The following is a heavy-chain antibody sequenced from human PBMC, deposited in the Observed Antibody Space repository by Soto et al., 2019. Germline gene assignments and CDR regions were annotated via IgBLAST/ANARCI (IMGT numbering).Heavy chain of an antibody. J-gene: IGHJ6*02. Sequence: QVQLVQSGAEEKKPGASVKVSCKASGYTFTSYAMHWVRQAPGQRLEWMGWINAGNGNTKYSQKFQGRVTITRDTSASTAYMELSSLRSEDTAVYYCARAINPIVPRSARHYYYGMDVWGQGTTVTVSS. V-gene: IGHV1-3*05. CDR3: ARAINPIVPRSARHYYYGMDV. D-gene: IGHD6-6*01. CDR1: GYTFTSYA. CDR2: INAGNGNT.